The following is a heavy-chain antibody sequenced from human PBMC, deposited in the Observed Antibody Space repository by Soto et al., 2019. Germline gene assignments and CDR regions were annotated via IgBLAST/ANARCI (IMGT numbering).Heavy chain of an antibody. J-gene: IGHJ4*02. D-gene: IGHD1-26*01. V-gene: IGHV1-18*04. CDR2: ISAYNGNT. Sequence: GASVKVSCKASGYTFTSYGISWVRQAPGQGLEWMGWISAYNGNTNYAQKLQGRVTMTTDTSTSTAYMELRSLRSDDTAVYYCAITRSRSYGYYFDYWGQGTLVTVPS. CDR3: AITRSRSYGYYFDY. CDR1: GYTFTSYG.